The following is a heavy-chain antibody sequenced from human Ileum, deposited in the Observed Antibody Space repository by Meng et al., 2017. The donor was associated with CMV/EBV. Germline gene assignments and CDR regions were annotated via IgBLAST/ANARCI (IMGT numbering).Heavy chain of an antibody. CDR1: GNDYY. V-gene: IGHV1-2*02. Sequence: ASVKVSCKTSGNDYYMHWVRQAPGQGLEWMGWINPNIGGTNYAQKFQGRVTMTRDTSISTVYMELSRLRSDDSDVYYCARGTDTFEYWGRGTLVTVSS. J-gene: IGHJ4*02. CDR3: ARGTDTFEY. CDR2: INPNIGGT.